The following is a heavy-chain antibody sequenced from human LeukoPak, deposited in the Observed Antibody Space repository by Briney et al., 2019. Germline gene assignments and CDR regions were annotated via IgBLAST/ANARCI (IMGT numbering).Heavy chain of an antibody. D-gene: IGHD1-14*01. Sequence: GASVKVSCKVSGYTLTELSMHWVRQAPGKGLEWMGGFDPEDGETIYAQKSQGRVTMTEDTSTDTAYMELSSLRSEDTAVYYCATDLAGTLLIRGDYWGQGTLVTVSS. J-gene: IGHJ4*02. CDR1: GYTLTELS. V-gene: IGHV1-24*01. CDR2: FDPEDGET. CDR3: ATDLAGTLLIRGDY.